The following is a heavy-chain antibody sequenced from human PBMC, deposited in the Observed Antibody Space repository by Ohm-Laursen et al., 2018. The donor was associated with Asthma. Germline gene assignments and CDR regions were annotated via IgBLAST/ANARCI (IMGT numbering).Heavy chain of an antibody. V-gene: IGHV3-9*01. D-gene: IGHD4-17*01. CDR2: ISWNSGSI. Sequence: SLRLSCAASGFTFDDYAMHWVRQAPGKGLEWVSGISWNSGSIGYADSVKGRFTISRDNAKNSLYLQMNSLRAEDTALYYCAKARDQYGDYADYWGQGTLVTVSS. CDR3: AKARDQYGDYADY. J-gene: IGHJ4*02. CDR1: GFTFDDYA.